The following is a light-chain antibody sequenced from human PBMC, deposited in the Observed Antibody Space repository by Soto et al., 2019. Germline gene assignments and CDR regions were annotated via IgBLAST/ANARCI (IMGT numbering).Light chain of an antibody. Sequence: DIQMTQSPSSLSASVGDRFAIACRASQTISNYLNWYQQKPGKAPKLLIYEASSLQSGVPSRFSGSGSGTDFTLTITSLQPEDFAAYYCQQIYSIPQTFGQGTKVDIK. CDR3: QQIYSIPQT. J-gene: IGKJ1*01. CDR1: QTISNY. CDR2: EAS. V-gene: IGKV1-39*01.